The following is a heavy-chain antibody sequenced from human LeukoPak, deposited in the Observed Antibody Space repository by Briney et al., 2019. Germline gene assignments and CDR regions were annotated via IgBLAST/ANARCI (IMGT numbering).Heavy chain of an antibody. V-gene: IGHV3-30*04. Sequence: GGSLRLSCAASGFIFINYAMHWVRQAPGKGLEWVAAISYDGSNKYYADSVKGRFTISRDNSKNTLYLQMNSLRAEDTAVYYCAYLILNDYGDGWGQGTLVTVSS. CDR1: GFIFINYA. J-gene: IGHJ4*02. CDR3: AYLILNDYGDG. CDR2: ISYDGSNK. D-gene: IGHD2-21*01.